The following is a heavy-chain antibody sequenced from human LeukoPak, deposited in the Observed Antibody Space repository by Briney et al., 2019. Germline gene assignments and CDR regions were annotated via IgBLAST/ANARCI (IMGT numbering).Heavy chain of an antibody. CDR1: GTSVSSYY. Sequence: PSETLSLTCTVSGTSVSSYYWSWIRQPPGKGLEWIGYIHNSGNTNYNASLETRVTISVDTSKTQFSLRLSSVTAADTAVYYCAREITAYYYDSSGYDPPNWFDPWGQGTLVTVSS. CDR2: IHNSGNT. J-gene: IGHJ5*02. CDR3: AREITAYYYDSSGYDPPNWFDP. D-gene: IGHD3-22*01. V-gene: IGHV4-59*02.